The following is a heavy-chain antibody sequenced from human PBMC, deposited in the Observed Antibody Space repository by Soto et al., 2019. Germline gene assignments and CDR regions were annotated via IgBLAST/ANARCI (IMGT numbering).Heavy chain of an antibody. D-gene: IGHD2-2*01. Sequence: QVQLVESGGGVVQPGRSLRLSCAASGFTFSSYGMHWVRQAPGKGLEWVAVISYDGSNKYYADSVKGRFTISRDNSKNTLYLQMNSLRAEDTAVYYCALPRGYCSSTSCPPGGYWGQGTLVTVSS. CDR1: GFTFSSYG. CDR3: ALPRGYCSSTSCPPGGY. V-gene: IGHV3-30*03. J-gene: IGHJ4*02. CDR2: ISYDGSNK.